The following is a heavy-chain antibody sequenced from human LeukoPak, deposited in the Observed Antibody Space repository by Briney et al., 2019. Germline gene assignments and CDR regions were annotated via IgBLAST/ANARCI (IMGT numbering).Heavy chain of an antibody. CDR3: ARDQGHSGYDLLDY. V-gene: IGHV3-7*03. CDR2: IKQDGSEK. D-gene: IGHD5-12*01. Sequence: HPGGSLRLSCVDSGFTFGNDWMTWVRQAPGKGLEWVANIKQDGSEKYYVDSVKGRFTISRDNAKNSLYLQMNSLRAEDTAVYYCARDQGHSGYDLLDYWGQGALSPSPQ. CDR1: GFTFGNDW. J-gene: IGHJ4*02.